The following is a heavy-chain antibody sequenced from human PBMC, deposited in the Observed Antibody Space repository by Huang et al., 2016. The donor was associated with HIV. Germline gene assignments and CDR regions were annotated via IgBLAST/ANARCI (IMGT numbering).Heavy chain of an antibody. CDR3: AKIISNWPLYYMDV. Sequence: EVQLLESGGGLVQAGGSQRRSCAAYGFSFSDYAMTWVRPAAGNGLEWVSAIRGSGTTYYRDSVKGRFTISRDNSKNTLFLQTNSLRVEDTAVYYCAKIISNWPLYYMDVWGKGTTVTVSS. D-gene: IGHD6-13*01. J-gene: IGHJ6*03. V-gene: IGHV3-23*01. CDR1: GFSFSDYA. CDR2: IRGSGTT.